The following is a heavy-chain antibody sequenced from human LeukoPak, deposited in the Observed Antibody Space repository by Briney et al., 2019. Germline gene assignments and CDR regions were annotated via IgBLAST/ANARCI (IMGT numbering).Heavy chain of an antibody. J-gene: IGHJ6*02. V-gene: IGHV1-69*06. CDR1: GGTFSSYA. CDR2: IIPIFGTA. CDR3: ARSLVPAADYAYYYYYYGMDV. D-gene: IGHD2-2*01. Sequence: SVKVSCKASGGTFSSYAISWVRQAPGQGLEWMGGIIPIFGTANYAQKFQGRVTITADKSTSTAYMELSSLRSEDTAVYYCARSLVPAADYAYYYYYYGMDVWGQGTTVTVSS.